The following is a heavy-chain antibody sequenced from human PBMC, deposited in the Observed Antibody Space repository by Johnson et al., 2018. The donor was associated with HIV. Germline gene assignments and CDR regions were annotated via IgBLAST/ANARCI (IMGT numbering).Heavy chain of an antibody. Sequence: VQLVESGGGVVQPGRSLRLSCAASGFTFSSYAMHWVRQAPGKGLEWVSAISGSGGSTYYADSVKGRFTISRDNSKNTLYLQMNSLRAEDTAVYYCARDDLGNPFSSYDAFDIWGQATMVTVSS. D-gene: IGHD6-13*01. J-gene: IGHJ3*02. CDR3: ARDDLGNPFSSYDAFDI. V-gene: IGHV3-23*04. CDR1: GFTFSSYA. CDR2: ISGSGGST.